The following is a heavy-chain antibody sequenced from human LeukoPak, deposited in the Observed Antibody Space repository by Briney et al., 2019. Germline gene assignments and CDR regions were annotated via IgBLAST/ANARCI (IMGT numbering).Heavy chain of an antibody. CDR2: INHSGST. J-gene: IGHJ6*03. Sequence: PSETLSLTCAVYGGSFSGYYWSWIRQPPGKGLEWIGEINHSGSTNYDPSLKSRVTISVDTSKNQFSLKLSSVTAADTAVYYCARAVVVVAASVWGPYYYYYMDVWGKGTTVTVSS. D-gene: IGHD2-15*01. CDR1: GGSFSGYY. CDR3: ARAVVVVAASVWGPYYYYYMDV. V-gene: IGHV4-34*01.